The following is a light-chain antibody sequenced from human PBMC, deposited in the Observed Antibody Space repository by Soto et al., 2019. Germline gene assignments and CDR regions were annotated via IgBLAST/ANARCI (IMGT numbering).Light chain of an antibody. J-gene: IGLJ1*01. CDR2: DVS. CDR1: SSDIGGYYY. V-gene: IGLV2-14*01. Sequence: QSVLTQPASVSGSPGQSITISCTGTSSDIGGYYYVSWYQQHPGKAPKLMIYDVSNRPSGISLRFSGSKSGNTASLTISGPPGEDEADYFCSSYTSSNPLDYVFGTGTKLTVL. CDR3: SSYTSSNPLDYV.